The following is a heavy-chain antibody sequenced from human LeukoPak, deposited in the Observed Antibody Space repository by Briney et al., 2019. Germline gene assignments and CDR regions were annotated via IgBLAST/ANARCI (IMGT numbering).Heavy chain of an antibody. D-gene: IGHD2-8*01. Sequence: GGSLRLSCAASGFTFETYALHWVRQAPGKGLEWVANIKQDGSEKYYVDSVKGRFTISRDNAKNSLYLQMNSLRAEDTAVYYCARDNGGGNFDYWGQGTLVTVSS. CDR2: IKQDGSEK. J-gene: IGHJ4*02. V-gene: IGHV3-7*01. CDR1: GFTFETYA. CDR3: ARDNGGGNFDY.